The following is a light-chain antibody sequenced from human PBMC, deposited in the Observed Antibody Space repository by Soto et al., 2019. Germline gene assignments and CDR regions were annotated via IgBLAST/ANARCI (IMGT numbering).Light chain of an antibody. CDR1: SSDVGSYNL. J-gene: IGLJ3*02. V-gene: IGLV2-23*01. CDR2: EGS. CDR3: CSYAGSSRV. Sequence: QSALTQPASVSGSPGQSITISCTGTSSDVGSYNLVSWYQQHPGKAPKLMIYEGSKRPAGVSNRCSGSKSGNTASLTISGLQAEDEADYYCCSYAGSSRVFGGGTKLTVL.